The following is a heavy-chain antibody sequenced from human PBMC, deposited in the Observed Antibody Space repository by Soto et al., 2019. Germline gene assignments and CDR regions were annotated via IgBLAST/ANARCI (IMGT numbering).Heavy chain of an antibody. CDR1: GGSFSGYY. Sequence: PSETLSLTCAVYGGSFSGYYWSWIRQPPGKGLEWIGEINHSGSTNYNPSLKSRVTISVDTSKNQFSLKLSSVTAADTAVYYCARVPRITIFGVVYYYYYHMDVWGQGTTVTVSS. J-gene: IGHJ6*03. V-gene: IGHV4-34*01. CDR2: INHSGST. CDR3: ARVPRITIFGVVYYYYYHMDV. D-gene: IGHD3-3*01.